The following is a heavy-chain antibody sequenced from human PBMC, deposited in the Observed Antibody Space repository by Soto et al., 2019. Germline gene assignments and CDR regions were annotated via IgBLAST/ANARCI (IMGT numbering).Heavy chain of an antibody. V-gene: IGHV1-69*01. D-gene: IGHD1-26*01. CDR2: IIPIFGTA. Sequence: QVQLVQSGAEVKKPGSSVKVSCKASGGTFSSYSINWVRQAPGKGLEWMGAIIPIFGTANYAQKFQGRVTITADESTSTAYMELSSLRSEDTAVYYCARDGGRHSGGIDYWGQGTLVTVSS. J-gene: IGHJ4*02. CDR3: ARDGGRHSGGIDY. CDR1: GGTFSSYS.